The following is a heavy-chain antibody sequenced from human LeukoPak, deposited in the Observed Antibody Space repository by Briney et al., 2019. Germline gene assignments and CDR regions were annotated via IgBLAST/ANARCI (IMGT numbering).Heavy chain of an antibody. D-gene: IGHD6-19*01. CDR3: AKGIAVAGKGFDY. CDR2: ISGSGGST. Sequence: GGSLRLSCAASGFTFSSYSMNWVRQAPGKGLEWVSAISGSGGSTFYADSVKGRFTISRDNSKNTLYLQMNSLRAEDTAVYYCAKGIAVAGKGFDYWGQGTLVAVSS. J-gene: IGHJ4*02. V-gene: IGHV3-23*01. CDR1: GFTFSSYS.